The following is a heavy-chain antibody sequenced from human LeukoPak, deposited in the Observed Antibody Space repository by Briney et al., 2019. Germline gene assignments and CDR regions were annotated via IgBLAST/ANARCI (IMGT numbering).Heavy chain of an antibody. CDR3: ARLQLVGATNDY. CDR1: GGSFSGYY. J-gene: IGHJ4*02. Sequence: SETLSLTCAVYGGSFSGYYWSWIRQPPGKGLEWIGEINHNGSTNYNPSLKSRVTISVDTSKNQFSLKLSSVTAADTAVYYCARLQLVGATNDYWGQGTLVTVSS. CDR2: INHNGST. D-gene: IGHD1-26*01. V-gene: IGHV4-34*01.